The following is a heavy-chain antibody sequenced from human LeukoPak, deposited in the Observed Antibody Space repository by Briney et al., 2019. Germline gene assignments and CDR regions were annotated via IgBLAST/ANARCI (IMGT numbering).Heavy chain of an antibody. CDR2: FLTGGDT. Sequence: GATLRLSCAASGFSFNTYSMNWVRQAPGKELEWVSSFLTGGDTYYAASVKGRFTISRDDSKNTLYLQMNSLRAEDTAIYYCAKSYSGTYRSFDYWGQGTLVAASS. CDR1: GFSFNTYS. J-gene: IGHJ4*02. CDR3: AKSYSGTYRSFDY. D-gene: IGHD1-26*01. V-gene: IGHV3-23*01.